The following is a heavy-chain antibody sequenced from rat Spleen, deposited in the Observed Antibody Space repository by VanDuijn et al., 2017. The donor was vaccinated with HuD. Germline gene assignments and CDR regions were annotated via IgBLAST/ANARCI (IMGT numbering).Heavy chain of an antibody. V-gene: IGHV5-19*01. J-gene: IGHJ2*01. CDR1: GFTFSNYG. D-gene: IGHD5-1*01. Sequence: EVQLVESGGGLVQPGRSLKLSCAASGFTFSNYGMAWVRQAPTKGLEWVASISTGGSTYYPDSVKGRFTISRDNAKSTLYLQMNSLRSEDTATYYCTREGTGSYFDYWGQGVMVTVSS. CDR3: TREGTGSYFDY. CDR2: ISTGGST.